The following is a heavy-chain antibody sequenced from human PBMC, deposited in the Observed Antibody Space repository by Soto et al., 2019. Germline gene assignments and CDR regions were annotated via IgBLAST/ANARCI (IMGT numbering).Heavy chain of an antibody. J-gene: IGHJ5*01. V-gene: IGHV3-30*03. CDR3: ATELNSNGYGACFDF. D-gene: IGHD5-18*01. CDR2: TSHDGGRK. CDR1: GFTFSTYG. Sequence: QVQLVESGGGVVQPGRSLRLSCAASGFTFSTYGMQWVRQAPDKGQEWVAVTSHDGGRKYYADSVKSRFTTSRGSSKNTLNVQLNGMKAEDTAVYYCATELNSNGYGACFDFWGQGSLVTVSS.